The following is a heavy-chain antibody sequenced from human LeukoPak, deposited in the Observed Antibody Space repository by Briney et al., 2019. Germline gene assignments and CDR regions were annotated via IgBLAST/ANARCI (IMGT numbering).Heavy chain of an antibody. J-gene: IGHJ4*02. CDR1: GFTFSSYG. CDR2: IRYDGSKK. V-gene: IGHV3-33*01. CDR3: AREAWDLTGRAPVI. Sequence: GRSLRLSCAASGFTFSSYGMHWVRQAPGKGLEWVASIRYDGSKKYYADSMTGRFTISRDNSKNTLYLEINSLRAEDTAVYYCAREAWDLTGRAPVIWGQGTLVTASS. D-gene: IGHD1-14*01.